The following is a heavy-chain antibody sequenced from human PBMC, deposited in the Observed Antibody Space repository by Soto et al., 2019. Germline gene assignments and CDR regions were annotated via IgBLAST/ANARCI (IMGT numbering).Heavy chain of an antibody. V-gene: IGHV1-69*01. D-gene: IGHD6-6*01. CDR2: IIPIFGTA. J-gene: IGHJ6*02. CDR1: GGTFSSYA. Sequence: QVQLVQSGAEVKKPGSSVKVSCKASGGTFSSYAISWVRQAPGQGLEWMGGIIPIFGTANYAQKFQGRVTITADESTSTAYMELSSLRSDDTAVYYCARDRTIAARGYYYYYGMDVWGQGTTVTVSS. CDR3: ARDRTIAARGYYYYYGMDV.